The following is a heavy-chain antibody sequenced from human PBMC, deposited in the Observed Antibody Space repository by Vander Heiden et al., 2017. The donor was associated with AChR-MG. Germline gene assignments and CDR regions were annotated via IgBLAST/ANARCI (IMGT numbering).Heavy chain of an antibody. CDR3: ARVNYDFWSGYYAMGWFDP. CDR2: ISSSSSTI. D-gene: IGHD3-3*01. CDR1: GFTFSSYS. Sequence: EVQLVESGGGLVQPGGSLRLSCAASGFTFSSYSMNWVRQAPGKGLEWVSYISSSSSTIYYADSVKGRFTISRDNAKNSLYLQMNSLRDEDTAVYYCARVNYDFWSGYYAMGWFDPWGQGTLVTVSS. J-gene: IGHJ5*02. V-gene: IGHV3-48*02.